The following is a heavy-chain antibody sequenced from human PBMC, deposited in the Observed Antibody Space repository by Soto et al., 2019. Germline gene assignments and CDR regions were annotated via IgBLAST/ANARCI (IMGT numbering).Heavy chain of an antibody. CDR3: AKDRRVVVPAAMEKYFDY. V-gene: IGHV1-18*01. J-gene: IGHJ4*02. Sequence: ASVKVSCKASGYTFTSYGISWVRQAPGQGLEWMGWISAYNGNTNYAQKLQGRVTMTTDTSTSTAYMELRSLRSDDTAVYYCAKDRRVVVPAAMEKYFDYWGQGTLVTVSS. CDR2: ISAYNGNT. D-gene: IGHD2-2*01. CDR1: GYTFTSYG.